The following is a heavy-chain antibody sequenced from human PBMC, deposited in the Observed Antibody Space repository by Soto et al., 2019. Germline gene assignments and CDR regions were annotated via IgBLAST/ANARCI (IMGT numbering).Heavy chain of an antibody. J-gene: IGHJ6*02. CDR3: ARGPLGGSGWYVINYYGMDV. CDR1: GGSITTYY. V-gene: IGHV4-4*07. Sequence: QVQLQEWGPGLVKPSETLSLTCTVSGGSITTYYWSWIRQPAGKGLEWIGRIYSGGSTNYNPSLRSRVTVSVDMSKNQFSLKLSSVTAADTAVYYCARGPLGGSGWYVINYYGMDVWGQGTTVTVSS. D-gene: IGHD6-19*01. CDR2: IYSGGST.